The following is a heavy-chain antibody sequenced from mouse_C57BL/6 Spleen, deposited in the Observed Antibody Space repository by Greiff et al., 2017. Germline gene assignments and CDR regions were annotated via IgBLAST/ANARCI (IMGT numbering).Heavy chain of an antibody. CDR3: ARGDGYPYYAMDY. Sequence: QVQLQQSGAELVRPGTSVKVSCKASGYAFTNYLIEWVKQRPGQGLEWIGVINPGSGGTNYNEKFKGKATLTADKYSSTAYMQLSSLTSEDSAVYFCARGDGYPYYAMDYWGQGTSVTVSS. V-gene: IGHV1-54*01. D-gene: IGHD2-3*01. J-gene: IGHJ4*01. CDR2: INPGSGGT. CDR1: GYAFTNYL.